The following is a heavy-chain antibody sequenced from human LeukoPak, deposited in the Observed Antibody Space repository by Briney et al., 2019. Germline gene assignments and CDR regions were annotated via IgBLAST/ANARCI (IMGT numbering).Heavy chain of an antibody. V-gene: IGHV3-48*01. Sequence: GRSLRLSCAASGFTFSIDSMNWVRQAPGKGLGWLSYISNSESRYADSVKGRFTISRDNVKNSLYLQMNSLRAEDTAVYYCARGRRGTNPNSFDIWGQGTMVTVSS. J-gene: IGHJ3*02. D-gene: IGHD2-8*01. CDR3: ARGRRGTNPNSFDI. CDR2: ISNSESR. CDR1: GFTFSIDS.